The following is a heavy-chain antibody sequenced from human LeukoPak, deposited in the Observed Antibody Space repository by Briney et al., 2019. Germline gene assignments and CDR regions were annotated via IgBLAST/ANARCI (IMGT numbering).Heavy chain of an antibody. CDR2: IYSSGST. Sequence: GGSLRLSCAASGFTVSSNYMSWVRQAPGKGLEWVSVIYSSGSTYYADSVKGRFTISRDNSKNTLYLQMNSLRAEDTAVYYCARDAQYYDYVWGSYRSPLGYWGQGTLVTVSS. CDR3: ARDAQYYDYVWGSYRSPLGY. D-gene: IGHD3-16*02. J-gene: IGHJ4*02. CDR1: GFTVSSNY. V-gene: IGHV3-66*01.